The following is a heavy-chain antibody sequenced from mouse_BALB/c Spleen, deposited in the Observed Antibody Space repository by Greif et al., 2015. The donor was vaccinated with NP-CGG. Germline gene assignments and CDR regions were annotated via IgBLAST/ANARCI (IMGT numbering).Heavy chain of an antibody. J-gene: IGHJ4*01. V-gene: IGHV1S81*02. D-gene: IGHD1-1*02. CDR1: GYTFTSCY. CDR2: INPSNGGT. Sequence: QVQLQQSGAELVKPGASVKLSCKASGYTFTSCYMYWVKQRPGQGLEWIGGINPSNGGTNFNEKFKSKATLTVDKSSSTAYMQLSSLTSEDSAVYYCTRYGSLDHFYAMDYWGQGTSVTVSS. CDR3: TRYGSLDHFYAMDY.